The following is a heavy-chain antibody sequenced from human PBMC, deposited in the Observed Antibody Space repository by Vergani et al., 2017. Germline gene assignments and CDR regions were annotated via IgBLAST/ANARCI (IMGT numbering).Heavy chain of an antibody. V-gene: IGHV3-15*01. D-gene: IGHD2-21*01. CDR2: VRPKTDGETN. J-gene: IGHJ4*02. CDR3: ARHVPCGDGSCLHCDH. Sequence: EVQPVESGGGLVKPGGSLRLSCTTSGFTFSSAWMSWVRQAPGKGLEWVARVRPKTDGETNDYAGPVKGGFTISRLDSKNTLYLHMHSLNTEDTAVYYCARHVPCGDGSCLHCDHWGQGTQVTVSS. CDR1: GFTFSSAW.